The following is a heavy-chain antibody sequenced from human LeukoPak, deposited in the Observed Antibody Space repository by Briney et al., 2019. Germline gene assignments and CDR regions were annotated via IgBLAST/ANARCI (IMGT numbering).Heavy chain of an antibody. Sequence: ASVKVSCKASGYTFTGYYMHWVRQAPGQGLEWMGWINPNSGGTNYAQKFQGRVTMTRDTSISTAYMELSRLRSDGTAVYYCARAARWELLDYFDYWGQGTLVTVSS. J-gene: IGHJ4*02. CDR1: GYTFTGYY. V-gene: IGHV1-2*02. CDR3: ARAARWELLDYFDY. CDR2: INPNSGGT. D-gene: IGHD1-26*01.